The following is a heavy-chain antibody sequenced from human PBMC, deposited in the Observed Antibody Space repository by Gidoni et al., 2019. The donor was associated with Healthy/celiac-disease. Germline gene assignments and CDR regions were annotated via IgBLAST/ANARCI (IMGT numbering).Heavy chain of an antibody. CDR1: GGSFSGYS. V-gene: IGHV4-34*01. J-gene: IGHJ5*02. CDR2: INHSGST. D-gene: IGHD3-3*01. CDR3: ARGRLDFWSGYCKAERWFDP. Sequence: QLQLQQWGAGPLKPSETLSLTCAVYGGSFSGYSWSWIRQPPGKGLEWIGEINHSGSTNSNPSVKSRVTISVETSKNQFSLKLSSVTAADTAVYYCARGRLDFWSGYCKAERWFDPWGQGTLVTVSS.